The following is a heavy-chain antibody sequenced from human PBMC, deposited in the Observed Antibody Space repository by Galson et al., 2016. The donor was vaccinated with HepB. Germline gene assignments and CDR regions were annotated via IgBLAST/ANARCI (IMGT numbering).Heavy chain of an antibody. CDR1: GASINSTNW. D-gene: IGHD6-19*01. CDR3: SRDSGGWYFYY. J-gene: IGHJ4*02. V-gene: IGHV4-4*02. Sequence: ETLSLTCVVSGASINSTNWWSWVRQPPGKGLEWIGQIYQSGSTNYTPSLKSRVTISVDKSKNHFSLKLSSVTAADTAVYYCSRDSGGWYFYYWGQGTLVTVSS. CDR2: IYQSGST.